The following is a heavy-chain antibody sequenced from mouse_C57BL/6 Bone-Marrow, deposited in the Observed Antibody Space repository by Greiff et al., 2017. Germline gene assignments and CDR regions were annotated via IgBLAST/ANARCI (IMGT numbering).Heavy chain of an antibody. Sequence: QVQLKQSGAELVRPGASVKMSCKASGYTFTSYTMHWVKQRPGQGLEWIGNINPSSGYTKYNQKFKDKATLTADKSSSTAYMQLSSLTSEDSAVSYCTRSGDPNAGNYAMDYWGQGTTVTVSS. CDR2: INPSSGYT. J-gene: IGHJ4*01. V-gene: IGHV1-4*01. CDR1: GYTFTSYT. CDR3: TRSGDPNAGNYAMDY. D-gene: IGHD3-1*01.